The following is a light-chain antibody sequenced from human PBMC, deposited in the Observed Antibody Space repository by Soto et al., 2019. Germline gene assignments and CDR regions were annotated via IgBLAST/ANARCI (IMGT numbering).Light chain of an antibody. CDR2: DAS. CDR1: QNIGAY. V-gene: IGKV3-11*01. CDR3: QQRRNWPPLT. J-gene: IGKJ4*01. Sequence: DIVLTQSPATLSLSPGERATLYCRASQNIGAYLLWFQQKPGQPPRLLIYDASNRASGIPARFSGSGSGTDFTLTISRLEPEDFAVYYCQQRRNWPPLTFGGGTKVEIK.